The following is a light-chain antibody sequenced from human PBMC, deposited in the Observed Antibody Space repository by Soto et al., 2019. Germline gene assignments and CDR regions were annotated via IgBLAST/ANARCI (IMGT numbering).Light chain of an antibody. J-gene: IGKJ1*01. CDR1: QSVSGN. CDR2: RAS. Sequence: EVVMTQSPATLSVSPGERATLSCRASQSVSGNLAWYQQKPGQAPRLLIYRASNRDTGIPARFSGSGSGTDFTLTISSLEPEDFAVYYCQQRSNWPPWTFGQGTKVDIK. V-gene: IGKV3-11*01. CDR3: QQRSNWPPWT.